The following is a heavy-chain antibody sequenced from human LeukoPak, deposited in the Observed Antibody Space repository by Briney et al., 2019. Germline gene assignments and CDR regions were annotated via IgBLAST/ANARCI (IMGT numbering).Heavy chain of an antibody. CDR3: AKTAYDILTGEIHNWFDP. CDR1: GYTFTSFA. V-gene: IGHV1-3*01. Sequence: ASVKVSCKASGYTFTSFAKHWVRQAPGQRLEWMGWINAGNGNTKYSQKFQGRVTISRDTSASTAYMELSSLRSEDTAVYFCAKTAYDILTGEIHNWFDPWGQGTLVTVSS. D-gene: IGHD3-9*01. CDR2: INAGNGNT. J-gene: IGHJ5*02.